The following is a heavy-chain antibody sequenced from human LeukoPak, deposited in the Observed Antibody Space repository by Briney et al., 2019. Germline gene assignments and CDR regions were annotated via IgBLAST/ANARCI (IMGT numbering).Heavy chain of an antibody. CDR2: ISAYNGNT. J-gene: IGHJ4*02. D-gene: IGHD3-3*01. CDR1: GYTFSSYG. CDR3: ARGRITIFGVVYTPYYFDY. Sequence: ASVKVSCKASGYTFSSYGVSWVRQAPGQGLEWMGWISAYNGNTNYAQKLQGRVTMTTDTSTSTAYMELRSLRSDDTAVYYCARGRITIFGVVYTPYYFDYWGQGTLVTVSS. V-gene: IGHV1-18*01.